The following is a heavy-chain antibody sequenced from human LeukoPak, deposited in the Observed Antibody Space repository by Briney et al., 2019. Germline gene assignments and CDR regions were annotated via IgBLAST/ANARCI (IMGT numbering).Heavy chain of an antibody. CDR3: ARDRKSIASSGYYYVL. Sequence: ASVKVSCMASGYTFTGYYMHWVRQAPGQGLEWMGWINPNSGGTNYAQKFQGRVTMTRDTSISTAYMELSRLRSDDTAVYYCARDRKSIASSGYYYVLWGQGTLVTVSS. V-gene: IGHV1-2*02. J-gene: IGHJ4*02. D-gene: IGHD3-22*01. CDR2: INPNSGGT. CDR1: GYTFTGYY.